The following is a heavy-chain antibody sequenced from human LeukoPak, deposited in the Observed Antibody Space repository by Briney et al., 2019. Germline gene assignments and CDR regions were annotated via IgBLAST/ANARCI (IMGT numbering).Heavy chain of an antibody. CDR1: VYTFISFY. CDR3: ARGYCNGGSCYSFYY. D-gene: IGHD2-15*01. CDR2: INPSGGTT. Sequence: SVKVSCKASVYTFISFYIHWVRQAPGQRLEWMGVINPSGGTTLYAQKSQGRVTMTRDTSTSTVYMELSSLRSEDTAVYYCARGYCNGGSCYSFYYWGQGTLVTVSS. V-gene: IGHV1-46*01. J-gene: IGHJ4*02.